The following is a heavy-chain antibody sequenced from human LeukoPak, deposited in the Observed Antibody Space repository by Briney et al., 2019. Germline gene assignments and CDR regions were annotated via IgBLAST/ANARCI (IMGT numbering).Heavy chain of an antibody. CDR3: ARTEWKYYFDY. CDR1: GFTFSSYA. CDR2: ISYDGSNK. V-gene: IGHV3-30-3*01. D-gene: IGHD1-1*01. Sequence: GGSLRLSCAASGFTFSSYAMHWVRQAPGKGLEWVAVISYDGSNKYYADSVKGRFTISRDNSKNTLYLQMNSLRAEDTAVYYCARTEWKYYFDYWGQGTLVTVSS. J-gene: IGHJ4*02.